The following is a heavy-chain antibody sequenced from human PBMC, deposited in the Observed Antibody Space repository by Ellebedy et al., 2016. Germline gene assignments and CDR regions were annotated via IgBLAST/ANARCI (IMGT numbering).Heavy chain of an antibody. CDR2: ISYDGSNK. J-gene: IGHJ5*02. D-gene: IGHD3-10*01. V-gene: IGHV3-30*18. CDR3: AKDGTMVWFGELSHWFDP. CDR1: GFTFSSYG. Sequence: GGSLRLSXAASGFTFSSYGMHWVRQAPGKGLEWVAVISYDGSNKYYADSVKGRFTISRDNSKNTLYLQMNSLRAEDTAVYYCAKDGTMVWFGELSHWFDPWGQGTLVIVSS.